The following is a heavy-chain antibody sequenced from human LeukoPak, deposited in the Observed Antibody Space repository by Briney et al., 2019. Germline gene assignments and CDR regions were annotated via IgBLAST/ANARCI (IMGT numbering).Heavy chain of an antibody. V-gene: IGHV3-23*01. Sequence: GGSLRLSCVVSGFMSGSYPMTWVRQDPRKGLEWLSTVSGRGDSTNYAESVKGRFTISRDTSKNTVYLQMNSLRAEDTALYYCAKGYRRGWYVGGNFDYWGQGTPVTVSS. D-gene: IGHD6-19*01. CDR3: AKGYRRGWYVGGNFDY. CDR1: GFMSGSYP. J-gene: IGHJ4*02. CDR2: VSGRGDST.